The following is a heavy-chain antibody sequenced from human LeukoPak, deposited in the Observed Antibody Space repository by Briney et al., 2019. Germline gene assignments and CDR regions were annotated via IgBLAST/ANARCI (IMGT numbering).Heavy chain of an antibody. J-gene: IGHJ4*02. CDR1: GFTFDDYG. CDR3: ARDTSGTIDY. D-gene: IGHD1-26*01. Sequence: GGSLRLSCAASGFTFDDYGMSWVRRAPGKGLEWVSGINWNGGSTGYADSVKGRFTISRDNAKNSLYLQMNSLRVEDTALYYCARDTSGTIDYWGQGTLVTVSS. CDR2: INWNGGST. V-gene: IGHV3-20*04.